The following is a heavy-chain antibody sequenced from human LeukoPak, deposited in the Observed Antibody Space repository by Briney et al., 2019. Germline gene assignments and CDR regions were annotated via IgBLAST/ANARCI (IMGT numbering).Heavy chain of an antibody. V-gene: IGHV1-24*01. CDR1: GYTLTELS. D-gene: IGHD2-15*01. CDR3: ATAMNYGYCSGGSCYKNWFDP. CDR2: FDPEDGET. Sequence: ASVKVSCKVSGYTLTELSMHWVRQAPGKGLEWMGGFDPEDGETIYAQKFQGRVTMTEDTSIDTAYMELSSLRSEDTAVYYCATAMNYGYCSGGSCYKNWFDPWGQGTLVTVSS. J-gene: IGHJ5*02.